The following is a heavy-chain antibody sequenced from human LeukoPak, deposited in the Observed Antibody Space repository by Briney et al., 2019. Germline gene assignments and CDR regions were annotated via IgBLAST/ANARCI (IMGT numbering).Heavy chain of an antibody. Sequence: GRSLRLSCAASGFTFSSYAMHWVRQAPGKGLEWVAVISYDGSNKYYADSVKGRFTISRDNSKNTLYLQMNSLRAEDTAVYYCASGFIAVAGSFDYWGQGTLVTVSS. D-gene: IGHD6-19*01. J-gene: IGHJ4*02. CDR2: ISYDGSNK. V-gene: IGHV3-30-3*01. CDR3: ASGFIAVAGSFDY. CDR1: GFTFSSYA.